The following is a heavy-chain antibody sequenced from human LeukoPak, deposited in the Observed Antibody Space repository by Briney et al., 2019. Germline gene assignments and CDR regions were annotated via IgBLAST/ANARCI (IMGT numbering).Heavy chain of an antibody. CDR3: VKDLSYESSGSFFDS. V-gene: IGHV3-43*01. D-gene: IGHD3-22*01. J-gene: IGHJ4*02. CDR1: GFTFENYT. CDR2: ISWDGTT. Sequence: PGGSLRLSFTASGFTFENYTMHCVRQAPGKTLEWVSLISWDGTTYYRDSVKGRFTISRDNSKDSLYLQMDSLRSEDTAFYYCVKDLSYESSGSFFDSWGQGTLLTVS.